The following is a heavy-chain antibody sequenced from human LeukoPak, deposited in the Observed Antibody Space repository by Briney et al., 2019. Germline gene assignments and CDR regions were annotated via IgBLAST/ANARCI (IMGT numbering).Heavy chain of an antibody. CDR2: IYPRDSDT. Sequence: GESLKISCKASGYTFTTFWIGWVRQMPGKGLEWMGIIYPRDSDTRYSPSFQGHVTISADKSISTAYLQWSSLKASDTAIYYCARRTDRSFWYLDYWGQGTLVTVSS. CDR3: ARRTDRSFWYLDY. CDR1: GYTFTTFW. V-gene: IGHV5-51*01. J-gene: IGHJ4*02.